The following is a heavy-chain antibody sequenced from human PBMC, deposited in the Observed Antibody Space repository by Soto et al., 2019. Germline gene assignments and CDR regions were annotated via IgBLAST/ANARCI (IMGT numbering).Heavy chain of an antibody. CDR1: GFTFSIYG. D-gene: IGHD3-10*01. Sequence: GGSLGVACAASGFTFSIYGMHWVRQAPGKGLEWVAVIWYDGSNKYYADSVKGRSTISRDNSKNTLYLQMNSLGAEDTAVYYCARVRDKRGSLDYWGQGTMVTVSS. CDR3: ARVRDKRGSLDY. CDR2: IWYDGSNK. V-gene: IGHV3-33*01. J-gene: IGHJ4*02.